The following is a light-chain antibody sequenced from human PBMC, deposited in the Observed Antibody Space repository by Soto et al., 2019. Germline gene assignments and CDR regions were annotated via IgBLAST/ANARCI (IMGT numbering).Light chain of an antibody. V-gene: IGLV2-14*01. CDR2: DVS. CDR3: SSYTTSTTLEV. Sequence: QSALTQPASVSGSPGQSITISCTGTSSDVGAYNYVSWYQQHPGKAPKLMIYDVSNRPSGVSNHFSGSKSGNTASLTISGLQAEDEADYYCSSYTTSTTLEVFGGGTKLTVL. J-gene: IGLJ2*01. CDR1: SSDVGAYNY.